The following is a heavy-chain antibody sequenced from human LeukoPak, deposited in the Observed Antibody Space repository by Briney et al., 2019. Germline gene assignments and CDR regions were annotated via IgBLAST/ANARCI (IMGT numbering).Heavy chain of an antibody. CDR2: IRYDGIVT. V-gene: IGHV3-74*01. J-gene: IGHJ2*01. CDR1: EFTFSNYW. Sequence: GGSLRLSYVASEFTFSNYWIHWVRQPPGKGLVWVSRIRYDGIVTNYADSVEGRFTISRDNAKNTVHLQMNSLRDDDTAVYYCARANPADFNLWGRGTLVTVSS. CDR3: ARANPADFNL. D-gene: IGHD1-14*01.